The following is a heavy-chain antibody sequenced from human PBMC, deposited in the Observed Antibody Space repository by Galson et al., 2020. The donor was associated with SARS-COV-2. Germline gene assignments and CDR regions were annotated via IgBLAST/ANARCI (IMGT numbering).Heavy chain of an antibody. CDR1: GFTFSSYG. Sequence: GGSLRLSCAASGFTFSSYGMHWVRQAPGKGLEWVAVISYDGSNKYYADSVKGRFTISRDNSKNTLYLQMNSLRAEDTAVYYCAKGSWFGYYYDSSGYYATLDYWGQGTLVTVSS. D-gene: IGHD3-22*01. J-gene: IGHJ4*02. V-gene: IGHV3-30*18. CDR3: AKGSWFGYYYDSSGYYATLDY. CDR2: ISYDGSNK.